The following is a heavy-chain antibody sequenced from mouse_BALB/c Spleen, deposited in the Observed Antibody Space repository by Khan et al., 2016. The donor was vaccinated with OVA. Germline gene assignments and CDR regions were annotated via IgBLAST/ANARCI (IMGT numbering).Heavy chain of an antibody. D-gene: IGHD2-1*01. J-gene: IGHJ4*01. V-gene: IGHV1S41*01. Sequence: DLVKPGASVKLSCKASGYTFTSYWINWIKQRPGQGLEWIGRIGPGSGSTDYNEMLRDKATLTVDTSSSTVYMQLSSLSSEDSASYFCARQNYYCNSYYAMDYWGQGTSVTVSS. CDR1: GYTFTSYW. CDR3: ARQNYYCNSYYAMDY. CDR2: IGPGSGST.